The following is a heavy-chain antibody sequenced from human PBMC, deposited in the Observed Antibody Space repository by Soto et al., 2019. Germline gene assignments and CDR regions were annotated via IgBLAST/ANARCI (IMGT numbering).Heavy chain of an antibody. D-gene: IGHD6-13*01. CDR3: ARGAASGYSYFYYMDV. V-gene: IGHV1-18*01. CDR1: GYGFSNYV. CDR2: VDPDNVHT. Sequence: QVQLVQSGPEVKKPGTSVKVSCKTSGYGFSNYVVSWVRQAPGQGLEWVSRVDPDNVHTKYAQKLQGRDTMATDTATNTGYMELRSLTFDDTAVYYCARGAASGYSYFYYMDVWGKGTTVTVAS. J-gene: IGHJ6*03.